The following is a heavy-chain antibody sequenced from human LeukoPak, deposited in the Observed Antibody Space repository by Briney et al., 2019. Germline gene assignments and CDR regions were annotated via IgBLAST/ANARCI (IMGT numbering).Heavy chain of an antibody. V-gene: IGHV1-18*01. Sequence: ASVKVSCKASGYTFTSYGISWVRQAPGQGLEWMGWISAYNGNTNYAQKLQGRVTMTTDTSTSTAYMELRSLRSDDTAVYYCARGAAAGENSVEYFQHWGQGTLVTVSS. CDR1: GYTFTSYG. CDR3: ARGAAAGENSVEYFQH. D-gene: IGHD6-13*01. CDR2: ISAYNGNT. J-gene: IGHJ1*01.